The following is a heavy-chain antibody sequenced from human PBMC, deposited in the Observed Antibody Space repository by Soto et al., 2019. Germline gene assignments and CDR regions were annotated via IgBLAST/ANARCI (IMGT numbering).Heavy chain of an antibody. J-gene: IGHJ4*02. Sequence: ESGGGLVQPGGSLRLSCAASGFTVSSNYMSWVRQAPGKGLEWLSVIYTDDRTYYADSVKGRFTISTHKSKNTLYLQMNTQRAEDTAVYYCTSGTSSSIGPLYWGQGTLVTVSS. D-gene: IGHD1-1*01. CDR1: GFTVSSNY. CDR3: TSGTSSSIGPLY. CDR2: IYTDDRT. V-gene: IGHV3-53*04.